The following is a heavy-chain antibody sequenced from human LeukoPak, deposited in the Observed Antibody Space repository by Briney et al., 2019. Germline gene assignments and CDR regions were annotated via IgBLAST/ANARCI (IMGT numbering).Heavy chain of an antibody. CDR2: ISASGGMF. CDR3: ARVRHDPLEYGYYMDV. V-gene: IGHV3-11*01. J-gene: IGHJ6*03. CDR1: GFTFDDYY. D-gene: IGHD3-3*01. Sequence: PGGSLRLSCAASGFTFDDYYMTWIRQAPGTGLEWITSISASGGMFFYADSVKGRFTVSRDNAKKSLFLQMNSLRAEDTAIYYCARVRHDPLEYGYYMDVWGKGTTVTVSS.